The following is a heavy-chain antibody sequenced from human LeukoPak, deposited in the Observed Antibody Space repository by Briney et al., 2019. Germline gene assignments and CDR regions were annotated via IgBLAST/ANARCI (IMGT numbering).Heavy chain of an antibody. Sequence: GGSLRLSCAASGFTFSSYSMNWVRQAPGKGLEWVSCIDSTSNYIYYADSLKGRFTISRDNAKNSLYLQMNSLRAEDTAVYYCARGVDSSSWYWWFDPWGQGTLVTVSS. D-gene: IGHD6-13*01. V-gene: IGHV3-21*06. CDR2: IDSTSNYI. CDR3: ARGVDSSSWYWWFDP. J-gene: IGHJ5*02. CDR1: GFTFSSYS.